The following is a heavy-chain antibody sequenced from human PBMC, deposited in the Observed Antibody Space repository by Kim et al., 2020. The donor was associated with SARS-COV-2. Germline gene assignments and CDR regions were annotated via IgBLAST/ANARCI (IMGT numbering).Heavy chain of an antibody. V-gene: IGHV3-30*02. J-gene: IGHJ4*02. Sequence: YYADAVKGRFTISRDNSKNTLYLQMNSLRAEDTAVYYCAKSKRWLAETDYWGQGTLVTVSS. CDR3: AKSKRWLAETDY. D-gene: IGHD6-19*01.